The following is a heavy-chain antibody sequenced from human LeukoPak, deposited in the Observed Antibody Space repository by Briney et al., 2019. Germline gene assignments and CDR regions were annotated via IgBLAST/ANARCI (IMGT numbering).Heavy chain of an antibody. V-gene: IGHV3-23*01. CDR1: GFTFSSYA. CDR3: AKDPSVVVPAAINDY. Sequence: GRSLRLSCAASGFTFSSYAMSWVRQAPGKGLEWVSAISGSGGSTYYADSVKGRFTISRDNSKNTLYLQMNSLRAEDTAVYYCAKDPSVVVPAAINDYWGQGTLVTVSS. D-gene: IGHD2-2*01. J-gene: IGHJ4*02. CDR2: ISGSGGST.